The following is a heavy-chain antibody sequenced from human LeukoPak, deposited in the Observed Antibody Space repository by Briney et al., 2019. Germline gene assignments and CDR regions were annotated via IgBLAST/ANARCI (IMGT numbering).Heavy chain of an antibody. J-gene: IGHJ5*02. V-gene: IGHV3-74*01. CDR1: GFTFSSYW. CDR3: ARGYCSSTSCLKGAWFDP. CDR2: INNDGSST. Sequence: GGSLRLSCAASGFTFSSYWMHWVRQAPGKGLVWVSRINNDGSSTSYADSVKGRFTISRDNAKNTLYLQMNSLRAEDTAVYYCARGYCSSTSCLKGAWFDPWGQGTLVTVSS. D-gene: IGHD2-2*01.